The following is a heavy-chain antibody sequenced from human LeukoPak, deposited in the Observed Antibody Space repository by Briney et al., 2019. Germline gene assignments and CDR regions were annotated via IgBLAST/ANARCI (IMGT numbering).Heavy chain of an antibody. CDR2: ISGSAAVT. CDR1: EFTYSIYA. CDR3: AKAQDFYPIGVDY. V-gene: IGHV3-23*01. Sequence: GGPLTLSCAAWEFTYSIYAMRGPRQARGGGVEWVSSISGSAAVTYYTYPVRGRCPISRANTKHTLYLQMNRLRAEDTAVYYWAKAQDFYPIGVDYWGQGTLVTVSS. D-gene: IGHD3-3*01. J-gene: IGHJ4*02.